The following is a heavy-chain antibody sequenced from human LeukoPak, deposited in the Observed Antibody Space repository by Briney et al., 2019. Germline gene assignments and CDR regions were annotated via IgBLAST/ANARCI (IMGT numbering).Heavy chain of an antibody. J-gene: IGHJ2*01. CDR3: ARDQLGWYFDL. CDR1: GFTFTSSA. Sequence: SVKVSCKASGFTFTSSAMQWVRQARGQRLEWIGWIVVGSGNTNYAQKFQEGVTITRDMSTSTAYMELSSLRSDDTAVYYCARDQLGWYFDLWGRGTLVTVSS. CDR2: IVVGSGNT. D-gene: IGHD6-13*01. V-gene: IGHV1-58*02.